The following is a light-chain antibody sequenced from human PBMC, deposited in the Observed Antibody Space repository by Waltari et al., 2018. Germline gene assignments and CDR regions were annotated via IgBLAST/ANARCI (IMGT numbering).Light chain of an antibody. CDR2: DAS. CDR3: QQRSNWPLT. CDR1: QSVSSY. Sequence: EIVLTQSPATLSLSPGERATLSGRASQSVSSYLAWYQQKPGQAPRLLIDDASNRATGTPARFSGRGSGTDFTLTISSLEPEDFAVYYCQQRSNWPLTFGGGTKVEIK. J-gene: IGKJ4*01. V-gene: IGKV3-11*01.